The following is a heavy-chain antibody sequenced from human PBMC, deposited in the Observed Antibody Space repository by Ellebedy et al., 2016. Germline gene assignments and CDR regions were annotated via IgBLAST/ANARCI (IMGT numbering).Heavy chain of an antibody. Sequence: ASVKVSCKASGYTFTRHAMHWVRQAPGQRLEWMGWINAGNGNTKYSQKFQGRVTITRDTSASTAYMELSSLRSEDTAVYYCARDGPDNEYGDYVSENWFDPWGQGTLVTVSS. CDR3: ARDGPDNEYGDYVSENWFDP. V-gene: IGHV1-3*01. CDR2: INAGNGNT. CDR1: GYTFTRHA. J-gene: IGHJ5*02. D-gene: IGHD4-17*01.